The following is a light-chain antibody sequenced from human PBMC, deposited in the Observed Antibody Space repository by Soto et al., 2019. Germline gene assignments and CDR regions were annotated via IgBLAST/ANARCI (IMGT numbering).Light chain of an antibody. J-gene: IGLJ1*01. CDR1: SSNIGAGYD. V-gene: IGLV1-40*01. CDR2: GNS. Sequence: QAVVTQPPSVSGAPGQRVTISCTGSSSNIGAGYDVHWYQLPGTAPKLLIYGNSNRPSGVPDRFSGSKSGTSASLAITGLQAEDEADYYCQSYDSSLSGYVFGTGTKVTVL. CDR3: QSYDSSLSGYV.